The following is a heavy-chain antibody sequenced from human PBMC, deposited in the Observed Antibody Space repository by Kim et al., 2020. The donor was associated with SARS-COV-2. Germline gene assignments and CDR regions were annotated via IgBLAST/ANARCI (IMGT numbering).Heavy chain of an antibody. CDR2: ISGSGGST. V-gene: IGHV3-23*01. D-gene: IGHD3-10*01. CDR3: AKVPPKGRILWFGERFY. CDR1: GFTFSSYA. J-gene: IGHJ4*02. Sequence: GGSLRLSCAASGFTFSSYAMSWVRQAPGKGLEWVSAISGSGGSTYYADSVKGRFTISRDNSKNTLYLQMNSLRAEDTAVYYCAKVPPKGRILWFGERFYWGQGTLVTVSS.